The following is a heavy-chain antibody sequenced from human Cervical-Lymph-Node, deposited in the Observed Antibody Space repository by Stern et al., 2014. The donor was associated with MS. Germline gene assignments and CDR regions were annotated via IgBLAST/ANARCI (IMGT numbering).Heavy chain of an antibody. V-gene: IGHV2-5*02. Sequence: QVTLRESGPTLVKPTQTLTLTCTFSGFSLSTRGVGVGWIRQPPGKALEWLALIYWDDDKRYSPSLKSRLTITKDTSKNQVVLTMTNMDPMDTATYYCAHQQQLTLFDYWGQGTLVTVSS. CDR2: IYWDDDK. D-gene: IGHD6-13*01. CDR1: GFSLSTRGVG. J-gene: IGHJ4*02. CDR3: AHQQQLTLFDY.